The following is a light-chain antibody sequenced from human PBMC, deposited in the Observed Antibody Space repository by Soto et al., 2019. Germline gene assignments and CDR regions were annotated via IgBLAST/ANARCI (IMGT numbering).Light chain of an antibody. CDR3: QQYYSTPPT. Sequence: DIVMTQSPDSLAVSLGERATINCKSSQSVLYSSNNMNYLAWYQQKPGQPPKLLIYWASTRESGVPDRFSGSGSGTDFNLTISSLQAEDVAVYYCQQYYSTPPTVGGGTKVEIK. V-gene: IGKV4-1*01. J-gene: IGKJ4*01. CDR2: WAS. CDR1: QSVLYSSNNMNY.